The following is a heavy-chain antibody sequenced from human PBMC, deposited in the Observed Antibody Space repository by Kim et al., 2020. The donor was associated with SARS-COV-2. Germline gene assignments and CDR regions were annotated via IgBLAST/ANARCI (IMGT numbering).Heavy chain of an antibody. D-gene: IGHD5-18*01. Sequence: SETLSLTCTVSGGSISSYYWSWIRQPPGKGLEWIGYIYYSGSTNYNPSLKSRVTISVDTSKNQFALKLSSVTAADTAVYYCARGDDTAMDLRVWFDPWGQGTLVTVSS. V-gene: IGHV4-59*13. CDR2: IYYSGST. CDR1: GGSISSYY. CDR3: ARGDDTAMDLRVWFDP. J-gene: IGHJ5*02.